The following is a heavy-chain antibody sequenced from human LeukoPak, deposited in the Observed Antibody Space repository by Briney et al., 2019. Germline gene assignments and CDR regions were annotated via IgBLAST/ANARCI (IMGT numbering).Heavy chain of an antibody. CDR1: GFTFSTYA. J-gene: IGHJ4*02. CDR3: ARTTTPHYYGSGSYALGY. Sequence: GGSLRLSCAASGFTFSTYAMHWVRQGPGKGLEWVAVISYDGSNKHYADSVKGRFTISRDNSKNTLYLQMSSLSAEDTAVYYCARTTTPHYYGSGSYALGYWGQGTLVTVPS. V-gene: IGHV3-30-3*01. CDR2: ISYDGSNK. D-gene: IGHD3-10*01.